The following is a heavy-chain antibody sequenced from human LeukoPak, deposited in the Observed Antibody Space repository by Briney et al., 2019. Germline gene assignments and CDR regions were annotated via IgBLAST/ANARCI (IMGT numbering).Heavy chain of an antibody. Sequence: GGSLRLSCAASGFTFSSYSMNWVRQAPGKGLEWVSSISSSSYIYYADSVKGRFTISRDNAKNSLYLQMNSLRAEDTAVYYCARDSGSYYYGSGSHRGYWGQGTLVTVSS. CDR2: ISSSSYI. J-gene: IGHJ4*02. CDR3: ARDSGSYYYGSGSHRGY. V-gene: IGHV3-21*01. CDR1: GFTFSSYS. D-gene: IGHD3-10*01.